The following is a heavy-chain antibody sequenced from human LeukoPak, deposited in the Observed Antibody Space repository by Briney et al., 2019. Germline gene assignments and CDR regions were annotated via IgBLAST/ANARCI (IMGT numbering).Heavy chain of an antibody. CDR2: MNSGGTA. D-gene: IGHD3-9*01. J-gene: IGHJ3*02. Sequence: GGSLRLSCAASGFIASNRYMSWVRQAPGKGLEWFSVMNSGGTAHYADSVRGRFTISGDNSKNTVYLHMNSLTADDTAMYYCVRGGEDRRYLDTKRAFDIWGLGTMVTVSS. CDR1: GFIASNRY. CDR3: VRGGEDRRYLDTKRAFDI. V-gene: IGHV3-66*02.